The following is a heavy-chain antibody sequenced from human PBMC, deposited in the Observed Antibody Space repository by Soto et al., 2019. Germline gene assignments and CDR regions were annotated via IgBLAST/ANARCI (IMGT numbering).Heavy chain of an antibody. V-gene: IGHV3-21*06. J-gene: IGHJ4*02. CDR3: ARDIASPGGDYFDS. Sequence: EVQLVESGGGLVKAVGSLRLFCTASGFTFRNYNMNWVRQAPGKGLEWVSSISTGGAYMFYADSVKGRFTISRDNAQNSLFLQIDSPRAEDTAVYYCARDIASPGGDYFDSWGQGTLVTVSS. CDR1: GFTFRNYN. CDR2: ISTGGAYM. D-gene: IGHD2-21*01.